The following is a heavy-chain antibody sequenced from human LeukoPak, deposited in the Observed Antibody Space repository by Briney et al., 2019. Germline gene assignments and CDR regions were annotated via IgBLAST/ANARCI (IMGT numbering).Heavy chain of an antibody. J-gene: IGHJ4*02. Sequence: GGSLRLSCAASGFTFSSYGMHWVRQAPGKGLEWVAVISYDGSNKYYADSVKGRFTISRDNSKNTLYLQMNSLRAEDTAVYYCAKKRGYGSGSYYDYWGQGTLVTVSS. D-gene: IGHD3-10*01. CDR2: ISYDGSNK. V-gene: IGHV3-30*18. CDR3: AKKRGYGSGSYYDY. CDR1: GFTFSSYG.